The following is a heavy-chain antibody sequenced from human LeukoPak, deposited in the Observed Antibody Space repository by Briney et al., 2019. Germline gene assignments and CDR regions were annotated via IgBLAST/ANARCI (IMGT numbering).Heavy chain of an antibody. J-gene: IGHJ4*02. CDR3: ARGSRYSSGWYDY. CDR2: ISSSSSYI. Sequence: GGSLRLSCAASGFTFSSYSMNWVRQAPGKGLEWVSSISSSSSYIYYAVSVKGRFTISRDNAKNSLYLQMNSLRAEDTAVYYCARGSRYSSGWYDYWGQGTLVTVSS. CDR1: GFTFSSYS. D-gene: IGHD6-19*01. V-gene: IGHV3-21*01.